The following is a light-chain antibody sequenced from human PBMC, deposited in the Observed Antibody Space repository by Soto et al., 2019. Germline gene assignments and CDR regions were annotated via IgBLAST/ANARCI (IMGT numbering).Light chain of an antibody. J-gene: IGLJ2*01. V-gene: IGLV1-44*01. CDR1: RSNIGRST. Sequence: QSVLTQPPSTSGTPGQRVTISCSGSRSNIGRSTVNWYQQLPGTAPKVLVYSTNQRPSGISNRFSGSKSGNTASLTISGLQPEDEANYFCSSATNTDTLVVFGGGTKLTVL. CDR2: STN. CDR3: SSATNTDTLVV.